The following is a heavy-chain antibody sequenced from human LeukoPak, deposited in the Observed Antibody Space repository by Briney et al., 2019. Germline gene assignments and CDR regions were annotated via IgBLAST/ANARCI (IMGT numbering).Heavy chain of an antibody. V-gene: IGHV4-39*07. J-gene: IGHJ4*02. CDR3: ARDYKWLLSAYFDY. CDR1: GGSISSSSYY. CDR2: IYYSGST. D-gene: IGHD3-3*01. Sequence: PSETLSLTCTVSGGSISSSSYYWGWIRQPPGKGLEWIGSIYYSGSTYYSPSLKSRVTISVDTSKNQFSLKLSSVTAADTAVYYCARDYKWLLSAYFDYWGQGTLVTVPS.